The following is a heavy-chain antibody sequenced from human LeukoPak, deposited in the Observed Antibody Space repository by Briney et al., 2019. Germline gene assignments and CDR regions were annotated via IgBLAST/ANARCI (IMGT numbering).Heavy chain of an antibody. CDR1: GGSISTYY. Sequence: SETLSLTCTVSGGSISTYYWSWIWQPPGKGLEWIGYVYYSGSTNYNPSLKSRVTISVDTSKNQFSLKLSSVTAADTAVYYCARALGYGPFDYWGQGTLVTVSS. J-gene: IGHJ4*02. V-gene: IGHV4-59*01. CDR3: ARALGYGPFDY. CDR2: VYYSGST. D-gene: IGHD5-12*01.